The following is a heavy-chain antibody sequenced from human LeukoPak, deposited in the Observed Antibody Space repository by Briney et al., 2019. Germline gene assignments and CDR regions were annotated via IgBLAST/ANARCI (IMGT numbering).Heavy chain of an antibody. Sequence: SETLSLTCAVYGGSFSGYYWSGIRDPPGKGVEWIGEINHSGSTNYNPSLKSRVTISVDTSKNQFSLKLSSVTAADTAVYYCARGGWEIAAAGMYYYYMDVWGKGTTVTVSS. CDR1: GGSFSGYY. CDR2: INHSGST. D-gene: IGHD6-13*01. J-gene: IGHJ6*03. CDR3: ARGGWEIAAAGMYYYYMDV. V-gene: IGHV4-34*01.